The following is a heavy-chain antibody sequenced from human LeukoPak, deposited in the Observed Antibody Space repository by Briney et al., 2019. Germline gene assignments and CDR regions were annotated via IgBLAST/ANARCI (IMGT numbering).Heavy chain of an antibody. CDR1: GFTFSSYG. Sequence: GGSLRLSCGAPGFTFSSYGMHWVRQAPGKGLEWVANIKQDGSEKYYVDSVKGRFTISRDNAKNSLYLQMNSLRAEGTAVYYCARERHGGRHYYYMDVWGKGTTVTVSS. CDR3: ARERHGGRHYYYMDV. J-gene: IGHJ6*03. CDR2: IKQDGSEK. V-gene: IGHV3-7*01. D-gene: IGHD3-10*01.